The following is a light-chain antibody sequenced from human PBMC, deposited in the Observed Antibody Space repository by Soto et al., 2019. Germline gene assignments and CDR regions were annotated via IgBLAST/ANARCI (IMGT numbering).Light chain of an antibody. CDR2: DVS. CDR3: SSYTSSSTLGV. V-gene: IGLV2-14*03. J-gene: IGLJ3*02. CDR1: SSDVGGYNF. Sequence: QSALTQPASVSGSPGQSITISCTGTSSDVGGYNFVSWYQHHPGKAPKLMIYDVSYRPSGVPNRFSGSKSGSTASLTISGLQAEDEADYYCSSYTSSSTLGVFGGGTKLTVL.